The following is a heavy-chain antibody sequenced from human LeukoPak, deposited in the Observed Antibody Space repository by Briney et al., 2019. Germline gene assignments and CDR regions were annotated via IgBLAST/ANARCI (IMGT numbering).Heavy chain of an antibody. V-gene: IGHV3-23*01. CDR2: ISSSGGST. CDR3: AKDQQQLASFDY. D-gene: IGHD6-13*01. CDR1: GFSFNNYG. Sequence: GGSLGLSCAATGFSFNNYGMSWVRQAPGKGLEWVSGISSSGGSTYYADSVKGRFTISRDNSKNTLYLQMNSLRAEDTAVYYCAKDQQQLASFDYWGQGTPVTVSS. J-gene: IGHJ4*02.